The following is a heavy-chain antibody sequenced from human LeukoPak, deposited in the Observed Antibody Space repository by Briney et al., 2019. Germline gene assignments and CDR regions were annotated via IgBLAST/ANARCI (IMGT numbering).Heavy chain of an antibody. Sequence: ASVTVSCKASGYRFSNFGITWVRQAPGQGLEWLGWISGYKSVTKYAQNFQGRVTMTTDTSTCTAYMELGSLRSDDTAVYYCARDEAVSFWLGRIESFHVWGPGTMVIVSS. V-gene: IGHV1-18*04. J-gene: IGHJ3*01. CDR3: ARDEAVSFWLGRIESFHV. D-gene: IGHD3-3*01. CDR2: ISGYKSVT. CDR1: GYRFSNFG.